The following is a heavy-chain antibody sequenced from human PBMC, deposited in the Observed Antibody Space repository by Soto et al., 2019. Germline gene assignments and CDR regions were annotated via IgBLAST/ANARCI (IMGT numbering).Heavy chain of an antibody. Sequence: QVQLVQSGAEVKKPGASVKVSCKASGYTFTSYYMHWVRQAPGQGLEWMGIINPSGGNTSYAQKFQGRVTMTRDKSTSKVYMELSSLRSEDTAVYYCARDRGSSWYFDYWGQGTLVTVSS. CDR3: ARDRGSSWYFDY. CDR2: INPSGGNT. J-gene: IGHJ4*02. D-gene: IGHD6-13*01. V-gene: IGHV1-46*01. CDR1: GYTFTSYY.